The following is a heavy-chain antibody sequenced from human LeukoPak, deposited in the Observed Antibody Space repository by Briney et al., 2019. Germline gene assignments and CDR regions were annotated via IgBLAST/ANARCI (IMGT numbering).Heavy chain of an antibody. CDR2: IYSGGRT. J-gene: IGHJ1*01. CDR1: GFTVSSNNNY. CDR3: ARSRDSSGWYPFQH. Sequence: PGGSLRLSCAASGFTVSSNNNYMSWVRQAPGKGLEWVSVIYSGGRTDYADFVKGRFTISRDNSKNTLYLQMNSLRADDTAVYYCARSRDSSGWYPFQHWGQGTLVTVSS. V-gene: IGHV3-53*01. D-gene: IGHD6-19*01.